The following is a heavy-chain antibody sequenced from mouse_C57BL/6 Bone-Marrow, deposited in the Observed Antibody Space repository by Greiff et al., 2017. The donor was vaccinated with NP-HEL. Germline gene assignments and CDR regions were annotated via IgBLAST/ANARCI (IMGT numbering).Heavy chain of an antibody. CDR2: IRLKSDNYAT. J-gene: IGHJ1*03. CDR1: GFTFSNYW. CDR3: TAPDYYGSSPWYFDV. Sequence: DVKLVESGGGLVQPGGSMKLSCVASGFTFSNYWMNWVRQSPEKGLEWVAQIRLKSDNYATHYAESVKGRFTISRDDSKSSVYLQMNNLRAEDTGIYYCTAPDYYGSSPWYFDVWGTGTTVTVSS. D-gene: IGHD1-1*01. V-gene: IGHV6-3*01.